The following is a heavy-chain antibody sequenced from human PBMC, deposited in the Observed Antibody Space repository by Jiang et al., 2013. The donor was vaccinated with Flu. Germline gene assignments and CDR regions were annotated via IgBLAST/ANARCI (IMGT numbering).Heavy chain of an antibody. Sequence: LRISCKGSGYSFTSYWISWVRQMPGKGLEWMGRIDPSDSYTNYSPSFQGHVTISADKSISTAYLQWSSLKASDTAMYYCAREGYCSSTSCYKLRAFDYWGQGTLVTVSS. CDR2: IDPSDSYT. V-gene: IGHV5-10-1*01. J-gene: IGHJ4*02. CDR3: AREGYCSSTSCYKLRAFDY. CDR1: GYSFTSYW. D-gene: IGHD2-2*02.